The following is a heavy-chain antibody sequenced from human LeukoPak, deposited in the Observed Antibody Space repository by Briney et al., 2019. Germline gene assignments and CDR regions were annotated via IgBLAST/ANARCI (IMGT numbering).Heavy chain of an antibody. Sequence: PGGSLRLSCAASGFTFATYVMTWVRQAPGKGLEWVSSVGGDGRVTYYADSVKGRFTISRDNSKNTIFLQMNSLRVEDTAVYYCAKGISADGYNFERGAGYWGQGAQVIVSS. V-gene: IGHV3-23*01. CDR3: AKGISADGYNFERGAGY. J-gene: IGHJ4*02. CDR2: VGGDGRVT. D-gene: IGHD5-24*01. CDR1: GFTFATYV.